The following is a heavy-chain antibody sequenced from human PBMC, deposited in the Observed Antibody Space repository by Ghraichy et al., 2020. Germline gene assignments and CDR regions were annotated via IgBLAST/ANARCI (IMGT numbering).Heavy chain of an antibody. CDR2: IYYSGRT. CDR3: ASERSTIFEGWFDP. V-gene: IGHV4-61*01. J-gene: IGHJ5*02. CDR1: GGSVSSGSYY. Sequence: SETLSLTCIVSGGSVSSGSYYWSWIRQPPGKGLEWIAYIYYSGRTNYNPSLKSRVTISADTSKNQFSLRLRSVTAADTAVYYCASERSTIFEGWFDPWGQGTLVTVSS. D-gene: IGHD3-3*01.